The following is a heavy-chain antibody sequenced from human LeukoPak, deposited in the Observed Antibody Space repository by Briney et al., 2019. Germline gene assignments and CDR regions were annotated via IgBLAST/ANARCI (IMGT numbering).Heavy chain of an antibody. J-gene: IGHJ6*04. Sequence: SETLSLTCTVSGGSISSHYWSWIRQPPGKGLEWIGYIYYSGSTYYNPSLKSRVTISVDTSKNQFSLKLSSVTAADTAVYYCARVGVLEYQLLSDGDTRDVWGKGTTVTVSS. CDR3: ARVGVLEYQLLSDGDTRDV. V-gene: IGHV4-59*08. CDR1: GGSISSHY. D-gene: IGHD2-2*01. CDR2: IYYSGST.